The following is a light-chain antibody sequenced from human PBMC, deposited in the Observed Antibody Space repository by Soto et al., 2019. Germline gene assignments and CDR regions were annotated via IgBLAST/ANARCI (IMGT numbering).Light chain of an antibody. CDR3: STYTSSSTH. CDR1: SSDVGGYNY. V-gene: IGLV2-14*01. J-gene: IGLJ1*01. CDR2: EVS. Sequence: QSDLTQPASVSVSPGQSITISCAGTSSDVGGYNYVSWYQQHQGKPPNLMIYEVSNRPSGFSNRFSGSKSGNTASLTISGLQAEDVADYYCSTYTSSSTHFATGTKFTVL.